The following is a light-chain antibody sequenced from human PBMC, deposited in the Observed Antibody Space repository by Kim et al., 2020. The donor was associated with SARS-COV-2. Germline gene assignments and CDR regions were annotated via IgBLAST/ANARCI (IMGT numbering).Light chain of an antibody. CDR3: SSYAGSNNNYV. CDR2: EFS. CDR1: SSDVGGYNY. Sequence: QSALTQPPSASGSPGQSVTISCTGTSSDVGGYNYVSWYQQHPGKAPKLMIYEFSKRPSGVPDRFSGSKSGNTASLTVSGLQAEDEADYYCSSYAGSNNNYVFGTGTKSPS. J-gene: IGLJ1*01. V-gene: IGLV2-8*01.